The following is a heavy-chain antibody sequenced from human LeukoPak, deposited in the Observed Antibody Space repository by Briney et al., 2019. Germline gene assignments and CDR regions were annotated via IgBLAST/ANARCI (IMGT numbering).Heavy chain of an antibody. CDR1: GFTFSTYA. D-gene: IGHD3-10*02. J-gene: IGHJ6*03. CDR2: TSYDGSNK. V-gene: IGHV3-30*04. CDR3: AELGITMIGGV. Sequence: PGGSLRLSCVASGFTFSTYAIHWVRQAPGKGLEWVAVTSYDGSNKYYADSVKGRFTISRDNSKNTLYLQMNSLRAEDTAVYYCAELGITMIGGVWGKGTTVTISS.